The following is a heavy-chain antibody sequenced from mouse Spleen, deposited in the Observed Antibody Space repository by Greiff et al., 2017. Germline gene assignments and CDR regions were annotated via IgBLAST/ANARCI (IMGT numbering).Heavy chain of an antibody. Sequence: VQLQQSGPELVKPGASVKISCKASGYTFTDYYINWVKQRPGQGLEWIGWIYPGSGNTKYNEKFKGKATLTVDTSSSTAYMQLSSLTSEDSAVYFCARSNYYDGSGGYAMDYWGQGTSVTVSS. D-gene: IGHD1-1*01. CDR3: ARSNYYDGSGGYAMDY. J-gene: IGHJ4*01. V-gene: IGHV1-84*01. CDR2: IYPGSGNT. CDR1: GYTFTDYY.